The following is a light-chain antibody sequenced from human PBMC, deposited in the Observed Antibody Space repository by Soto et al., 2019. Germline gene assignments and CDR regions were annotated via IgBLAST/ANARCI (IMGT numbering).Light chain of an antibody. CDR2: AAS. Sequence: EIVMTQSLATLSVSPGETVTLSCRASRDITNHLAWYHQKPGQSPKLLIYAASTRATGIPARFSGSGSGVEFTLTISSMQSEDIGIYFCQQYNNWPLTFGGGTRV. CDR3: QQYNNWPLT. CDR1: RDITNH. J-gene: IGKJ4*01. V-gene: IGKV3-15*01.